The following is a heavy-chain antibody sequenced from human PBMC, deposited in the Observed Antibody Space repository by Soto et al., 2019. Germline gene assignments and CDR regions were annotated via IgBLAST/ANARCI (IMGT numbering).Heavy chain of an antibody. V-gene: IGHV4-34*01. CDR3: ARSQRGWFKYYFDY. D-gene: IGHD2-15*01. J-gene: IGHJ4*02. Sequence: PSETLSLTCAVYGGSFSSYYWTWIRQPPGKGLEWIGEINHGERTNNNPSLKSRVTISIDTSKNQFSLRMNSVTAADTAVYYCARSQRGWFKYYFDYWGQGTLVTVSS. CDR2: INHGERT. CDR1: GGSFSSYY.